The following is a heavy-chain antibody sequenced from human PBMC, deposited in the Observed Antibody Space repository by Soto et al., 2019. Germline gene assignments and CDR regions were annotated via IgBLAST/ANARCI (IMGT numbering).Heavy chain of an antibody. CDR2: IYSGGST. Sequence: SETLSLTCTVSGGFVNSDTHSWSWIRQTPGKRLEWIGFIYSGGSTKNPSLRSRVTMSVDTSKNQFSLKLRSVIVADTAVYHCARFVRSCSATTCSTRADVWGQGITVSVSS. CDR1: GGFVNSDTHS. D-gene: IGHD2-2*01. CDR3: ARFVRSCSATTCSTRADV. V-gene: IGHV4-61*01. J-gene: IGHJ6*02.